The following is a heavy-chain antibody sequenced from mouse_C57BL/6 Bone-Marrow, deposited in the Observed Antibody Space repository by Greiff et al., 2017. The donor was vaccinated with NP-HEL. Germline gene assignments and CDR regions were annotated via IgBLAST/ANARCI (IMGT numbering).Heavy chain of an antibody. V-gene: IGHV5-6*01. CDR3: ASPYYGSRELYWYFDV. CDR1: GFTFSSYG. D-gene: IGHD1-1*01. J-gene: IGHJ1*03. CDR2: ISSGGSYT. Sequence: EVKVVESGGDLVKPGGSLKLSCAASGFTFSSYGMSWVRQTPDKRLEWVATISSGGSYTYYPDSVKGRFTISRDNAKNTLYLQMSSLKSEDTAMYYCASPYYGSRELYWYFDVWGTGTTVTVSS.